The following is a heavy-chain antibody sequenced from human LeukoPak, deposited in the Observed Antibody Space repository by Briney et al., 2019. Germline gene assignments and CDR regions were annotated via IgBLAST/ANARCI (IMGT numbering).Heavy chain of an antibody. CDR3: ARGSPSGAPSGFDY. V-gene: IGHV3-21*01. CDR1: GFTFSSYS. J-gene: IGHJ4*02. CDR2: IGSSSSYI. D-gene: IGHD1-26*01. Sequence: PGGSLRLSCAASGFTFSSYSMNWVRQAPGKGLEWVSSIGSSSSYIYYADSVKGRFTISRDNAKNSLYLQMNSLRAEDTAVYYCARGSPSGAPSGFDYWGQGTLVTVSS.